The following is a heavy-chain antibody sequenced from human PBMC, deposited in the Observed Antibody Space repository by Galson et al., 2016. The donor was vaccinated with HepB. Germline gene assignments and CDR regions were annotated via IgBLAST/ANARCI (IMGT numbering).Heavy chain of an antibody. CDR2: IYSGGLT. J-gene: IGHJ4*02. Sequence: LRLSCAASGFTVSSSYMSWVRQAPGKGLEWVSVIYSGGLTFYADSVEGRFTTSRDTSKNTLSLQTNSLRAEDTAVYYCAASRAAGGTGFDYWGQGTLVTVSS. D-gene: IGHD6-13*01. V-gene: IGHV3-53*01. CDR1: GFTVSSSY. CDR3: AASRAAGGTGFDY.